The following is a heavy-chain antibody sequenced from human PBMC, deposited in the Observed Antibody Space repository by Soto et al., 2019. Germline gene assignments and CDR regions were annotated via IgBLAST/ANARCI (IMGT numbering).Heavy chain of an antibody. Sequence: QTTLKESGPTLVKPTQTLTLTCTFSGFSFTTNGVGVGWIRQPPGKALEWLALVLWDDDERYSSSLKSRLTITKDTAKNQVILIMTNMDPVDTATYYCAHRGHDFQDAFDVWGQGTMVTVSS. CDR2: VLWDDDE. V-gene: IGHV2-5*02. J-gene: IGHJ3*01. CDR3: AHRGHDFQDAFDV. CDR1: GFSFTTNGVG. D-gene: IGHD2-21*02.